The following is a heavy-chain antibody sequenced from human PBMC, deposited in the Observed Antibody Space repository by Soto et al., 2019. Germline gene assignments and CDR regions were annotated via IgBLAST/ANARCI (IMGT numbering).Heavy chain of an antibody. Sequence: SETLSLTCAVSGGSISSRNWWSWVRQPPGKGLEWIGEIYHSGSTNYNPSLKSRVTISVDTSKNQFSLKLSSVTAADTAVYYCARPHGGSSGWDNWFDPWGQGTLVTVSS. CDR2: IYHSGST. V-gene: IGHV4-4*02. J-gene: IGHJ5*02. D-gene: IGHD6-25*01. CDR3: ARPHGGSSGWDNWFDP. CDR1: GGSISSRNW.